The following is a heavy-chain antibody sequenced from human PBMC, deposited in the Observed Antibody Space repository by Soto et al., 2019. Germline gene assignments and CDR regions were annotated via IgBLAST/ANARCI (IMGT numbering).Heavy chain of an antibody. CDR1: GGSISSYY. V-gene: IGHV4-59*01. Sequence: SETLSLTCTVSGGSISSYYWSWIRQPPGKGLEWIGYIYYSGSTNYNPSLKSRVTISVDTSKNQFSLKLSSVTAADTAVYYCGRTTVTTLDYWGQGTLVTVSS. J-gene: IGHJ4*02. CDR2: IYYSGST. D-gene: IGHD4-17*01. CDR3: GRTTVTTLDY.